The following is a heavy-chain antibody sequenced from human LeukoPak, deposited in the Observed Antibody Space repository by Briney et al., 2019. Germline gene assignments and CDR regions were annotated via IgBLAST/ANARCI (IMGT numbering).Heavy chain of an antibody. CDR1: GGSIGPYY. Sequence: SETLSLTCTVSGGSIGPYYWSWIRQPAGKGLEWIGRIHTSGSTDYNPSLKSRVTLSLDTSKSQLSLRLISVTAADTALYYCARGFAASGGFYYFDYWGQGILDTVFS. J-gene: IGHJ4*02. V-gene: IGHV4-4*07. CDR2: IHTSGST. CDR3: ARGFAASGGFYYFDY. D-gene: IGHD3-3*01.